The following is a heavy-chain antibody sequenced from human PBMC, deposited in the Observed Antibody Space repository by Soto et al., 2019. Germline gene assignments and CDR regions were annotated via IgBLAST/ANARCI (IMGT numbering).Heavy chain of an antibody. CDR2: IKQDGSEK. J-gene: IGHJ5*02. CDR3: ARDQFGEGYWFDP. Sequence: PGGSLRLSCAASGFTFSSYWMSWVRQAPGKGLEWVANIKQDGSEKYYVDSVKGRFTISRDNAKNSLYLQMNSLRAEDTAVYYCARDQFGEGYWFDPWGQGTLVTVSS. D-gene: IGHD3-16*01. CDR1: GFTFSSYW. V-gene: IGHV3-7*01.